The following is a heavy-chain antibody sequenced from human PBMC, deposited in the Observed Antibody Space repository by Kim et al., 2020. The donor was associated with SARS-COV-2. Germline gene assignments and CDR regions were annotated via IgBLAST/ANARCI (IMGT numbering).Heavy chain of an antibody. J-gene: IGHJ6*03. CDR3: AVWNPSTYYYYYMDV. Sequence: ASVKVSCKASGYTFTGYYMHWVRQAPGQGLEWMGWINPNSGGTNYAQKFQGRVTMTRDTSISTAYMELSRLRSDDTAVYYCAVWNPSTYYYYYMDVWGKGTTVTVSS. CDR2: INPNSGGT. CDR1: GYTFTGYY. V-gene: IGHV1-2*02. D-gene: IGHD1-1*01.